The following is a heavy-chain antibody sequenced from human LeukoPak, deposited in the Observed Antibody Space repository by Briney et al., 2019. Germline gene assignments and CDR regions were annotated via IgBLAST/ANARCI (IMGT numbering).Heavy chain of an antibody. D-gene: IGHD3-9*01. J-gene: IGHJ3*02. CDR1: GFTFSSYA. CDR2: ISGSGGRT. CDR3: AKDRLSLRYFDWLPNSWGAFDS. Sequence: GGSLRLSCAASGFTFSSYAMSWVRQAPGKGLEWVSAISGSGGRTYYADSVKGRFTISRDNSKNTRYLQRNSLRAKDTAVYYWAKDRLSLRYFDWLPNSWGAFDSGGQGTMVTVSA. V-gene: IGHV3-23*01.